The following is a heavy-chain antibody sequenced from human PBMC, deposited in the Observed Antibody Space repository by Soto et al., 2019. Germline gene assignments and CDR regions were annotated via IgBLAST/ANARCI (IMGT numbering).Heavy chain of an antibody. V-gene: IGHV1-69*01. CDR2: IIPIFGTA. CDR1: GGTFSSYA. J-gene: IGHJ3*02. CDR3: ARDWDGGDGYNHAFDI. D-gene: IGHD2-21*01. Sequence: QVQLVQSGAEVKKPGSSVEVSCKASGGTFSSYAISWVRQAPGQGLEWMGGIIPIFGTANYAQKFQGRVTITADESTSTAYMELSSLRSEDTAVYYCARDWDGGDGYNHAFDIWGQGTMVTVSS.